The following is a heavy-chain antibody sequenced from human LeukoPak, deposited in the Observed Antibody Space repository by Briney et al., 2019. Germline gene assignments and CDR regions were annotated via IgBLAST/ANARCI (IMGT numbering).Heavy chain of an antibody. CDR2: MKEDGSEK. Sequence: GGSLRLSCAASGFTFNRYWMSWVRQAPGMGLEWVANMKEDGSEKNYVGSVKGRFTISRDNAKNSLYLQMNSLRAEDTAVYYCARDIARSSWSDYWGQGTLVTVSS. CDR1: GFTFNRYW. CDR3: ARDIARSSWSDY. J-gene: IGHJ4*02. V-gene: IGHV3-7*01. D-gene: IGHD2-21*01.